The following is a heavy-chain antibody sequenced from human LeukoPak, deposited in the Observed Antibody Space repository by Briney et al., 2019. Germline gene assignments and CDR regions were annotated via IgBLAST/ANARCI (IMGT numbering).Heavy chain of an antibody. Sequence: SETLSLTCSVSGGSISSYYWTWIRQPPGKGLEWIGYIYYTGSTNYNPSLKSRVTISVDMSKNQVSLQLDSVTAADTAVYYCARDQGGDAFDIWGQGTMVTVSS. D-gene: IGHD1-26*01. J-gene: IGHJ3*02. CDR1: GGSISSYY. V-gene: IGHV4-59*01. CDR2: IYYTGST. CDR3: ARDQGGDAFDI.